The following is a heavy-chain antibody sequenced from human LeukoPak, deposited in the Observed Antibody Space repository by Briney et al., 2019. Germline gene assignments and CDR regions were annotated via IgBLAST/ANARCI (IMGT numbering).Heavy chain of an antibody. CDR1: GFIFSDHY. CDR2: TRNEANIYTT. D-gene: IGHD5-18*01. J-gene: IGHJ6*02. CDR3: ARVTSYGSAVSSGMDV. V-gene: IGHV3-72*01. Sequence: GGSLRLSCAASGFIFSDHYMDWVRQAPGKGLEWVGRTRNEANIYTTKYAASVKGRFTISRDDSKSSPYLQMNSLKAEDTAVYYCARVTSYGSAVSSGMDVWGQGTTVTVSS.